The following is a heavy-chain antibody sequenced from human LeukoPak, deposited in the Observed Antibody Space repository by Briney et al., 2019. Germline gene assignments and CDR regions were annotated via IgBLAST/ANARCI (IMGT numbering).Heavy chain of an antibody. Sequence: ASVKVSCKASGGTFSSYAISWVRQAPGQGLEWMGWISAYNSNTNYAQKFHGRVTMTTDTPTSTAYMELSSLRSEDTAVYYCAREGSGTVLTVPWAFDIWGQGTMVTVSS. CDR3: AREGSGTVLTVPWAFDI. D-gene: IGHD4/OR15-4a*01. V-gene: IGHV1-18*01. CDR1: GGTFSSYA. CDR2: ISAYNSNT. J-gene: IGHJ3*02.